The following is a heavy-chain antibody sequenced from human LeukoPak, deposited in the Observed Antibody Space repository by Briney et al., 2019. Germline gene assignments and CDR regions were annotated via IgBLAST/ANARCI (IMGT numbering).Heavy chain of an antibody. D-gene: IGHD4-17*01. CDR3: ARYGAKDAFDI. CDR1: GVSLSSYY. J-gene: IGHJ3*02. CDR2: INHRGST. V-gene: IGHV4-59*01. Sequence: SETLSLTCTVSGVSLSSYYWSWVRRPPGKGLEWIGYINHRGSTNYTPALKSRLNISVDTSKNQSSLKLSSVTAADTAVYYCARYGAKDAFDIWGQGTMVTVSS.